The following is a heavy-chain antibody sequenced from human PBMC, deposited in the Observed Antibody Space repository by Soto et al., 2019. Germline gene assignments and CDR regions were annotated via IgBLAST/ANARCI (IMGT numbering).Heavy chain of an antibody. V-gene: IGHV4-39*01. D-gene: IGHD6-13*01. J-gene: IGHJ6*02. CDR1: GGSISSSSYY. CDR2: IYYSGST. Sequence: NPSETLSLTCTVSGGSISSSSYYWGWIRQPPGKGLEWIGNIYYSGSTYYNPSLKSRVTISVDTSKNQFSLKLSSVTAADTAVYYCASYSSSWYENYYYYGMDVWGQGTTVTVSS. CDR3: ASYSSSWYENYYYYGMDV.